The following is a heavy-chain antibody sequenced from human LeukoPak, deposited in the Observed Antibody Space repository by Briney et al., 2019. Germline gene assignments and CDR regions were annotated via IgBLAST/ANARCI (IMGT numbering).Heavy chain of an antibody. V-gene: IGHV1-3*01. CDR1: GYSFTNYA. CDR3: ARARWTSTVTTYYLDY. D-gene: IGHD4-17*01. J-gene: IGHJ4*02. CDR2: IDAGNGRT. Sequence: ASVKVSCKASGYSFTNYAIQWVRQAPGQRLEWMGWIDAGNGRTKYSQNFQGRVTITRDTSASTAYMELSSLRSEDTAVYYCARARWTSTVTTYYLDYWGQGTLVTVSS.